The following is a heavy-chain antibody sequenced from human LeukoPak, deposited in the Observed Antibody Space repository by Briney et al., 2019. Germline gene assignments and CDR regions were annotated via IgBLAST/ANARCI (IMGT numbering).Heavy chain of an antibody. Sequence: GASVKVSCKASGYTFTSYGISWVRQASGQGLEWMGWISAYNGNTNYAQKLQGRVTMTTDTSTSTAYMELRSLRSDDTAVYYCARDLSDRRYCSSTSCYRAFDIWGQGTMVTVSS. V-gene: IGHV1-18*01. CDR3: ARDLSDRRYCSSTSCYRAFDI. D-gene: IGHD2-2*02. J-gene: IGHJ3*02. CDR1: GYTFTSYG. CDR2: ISAYNGNT.